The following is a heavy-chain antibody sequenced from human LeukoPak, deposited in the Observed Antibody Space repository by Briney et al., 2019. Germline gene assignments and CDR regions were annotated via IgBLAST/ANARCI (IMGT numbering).Heavy chain of an antibody. CDR2: IYYSGST. Sequence: PSETLSLTCAVSGGSISSSSYYWGWIRQPPGKGLEWIGSIYYSGSTYYNPSLKSRVTISVDTSKNQFSLKLSSVTAADTAVYYCARRLVGATEGHFDYWGQGTLVTVSS. V-gene: IGHV4-39*01. CDR3: ARRLVGATEGHFDY. CDR1: GGSISSSSYY. J-gene: IGHJ4*02. D-gene: IGHD1-26*01.